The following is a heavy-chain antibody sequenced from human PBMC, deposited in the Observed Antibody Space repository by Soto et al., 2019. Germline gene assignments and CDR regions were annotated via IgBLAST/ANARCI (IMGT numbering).Heavy chain of an antibody. J-gene: IGHJ4*02. CDR1: GGSFSGYY. V-gene: IGHV4-34*01. Sequence: PSETLSLTCAVYGGSFSGYYWSWIRQPPGKGLEWIGEINHSGSTNYNPSLKSRVTISVDTSKNQFSLKLSSVTAADTAVYYCARGCGYYYGSGSYYYFDYWGQGTLVTVSS. D-gene: IGHD3-10*01. CDR2: INHSGST. CDR3: ARGCGYYYGSGSYYYFDY.